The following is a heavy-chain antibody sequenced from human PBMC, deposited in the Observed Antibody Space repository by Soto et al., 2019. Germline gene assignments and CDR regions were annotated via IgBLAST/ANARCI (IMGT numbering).Heavy chain of an antibody. D-gene: IGHD1-26*01. Sequence: ASVKVSCKASGYTFTSYYMHWVRQAPGQGLEWMGIINPSGGSTSYAQKFQGRVTMTRDKSTSTAYMELSSLRSEDTAVYYCAGIDTDYGLAVWGQGTTVTVSS. CDR3: AGIDTDYGLAV. V-gene: IGHV1-46*01. J-gene: IGHJ6*02. CDR2: INPSGGST. CDR1: GYTFTSYY.